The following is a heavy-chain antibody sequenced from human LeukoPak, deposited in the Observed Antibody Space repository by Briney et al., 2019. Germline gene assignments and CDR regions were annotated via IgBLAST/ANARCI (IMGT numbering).Heavy chain of an antibody. CDR2: ISSSGST. CDR1: GDSISSGDYY. Sequence: SETQSLTCTVSGDSISSGDYYWSWIRQPAGKGLEWIGRISSSGSTNYNPSLKSRVTISVDTSKNQFSLKLSSVTAADTAVCFCARGPYSYDSSGAFDIWGQGTMVTVSS. V-gene: IGHV4-61*02. D-gene: IGHD3-22*01. J-gene: IGHJ3*02. CDR3: ARGPYSYDSSGAFDI.